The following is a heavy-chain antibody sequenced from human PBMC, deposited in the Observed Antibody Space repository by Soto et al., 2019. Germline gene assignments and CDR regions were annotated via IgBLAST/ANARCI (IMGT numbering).Heavy chain of an antibody. J-gene: IGHJ4*02. D-gene: IGHD6-6*01. V-gene: IGHV4-31*03. Sequence: QVQLQESGPGLVKPSQTLSLTCSVSGESISSGGYYWSWLRHHPGKGLEWIGYIYDSESAYYNPSLKSRVTISMDTSKNHFAMRLSSVTAADTAGYYCARASSSSSAADYWGQGTLATVSS. CDR1: GESISSGGYY. CDR2: IYDSESA. CDR3: ARASSSSSAADY.